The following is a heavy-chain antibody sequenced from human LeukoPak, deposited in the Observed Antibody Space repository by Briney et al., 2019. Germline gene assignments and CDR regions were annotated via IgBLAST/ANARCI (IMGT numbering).Heavy chain of an antibody. D-gene: IGHD5-24*01. CDR2: IWNDGSNK. J-gene: IGHJ6*03. Sequence: GRSPRLSCGASGFTFRDYGLHCVPHAPGKGVEGVALIWNDGSNKYYADAVMGRFTITRDNSKNTLYLQMNSMRAEDTAIYYCAKDGDAYTEFYYYMDVWGKGTPVTVSS. V-gene: IGHV3-33*06. CDR1: GFTFRDYG. CDR3: AKDGDAYTEFYYYMDV.